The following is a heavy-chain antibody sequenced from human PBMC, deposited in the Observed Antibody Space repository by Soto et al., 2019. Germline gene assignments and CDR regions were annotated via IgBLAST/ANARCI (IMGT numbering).Heavy chain of an antibody. CDR2: IYYSGST. Sequence: SETLSLTCTVSGGSISSSSYYWGWIRQPPGKGLEWIGSIYYSGSTYYNPSLKSRVTISIDTSKNQFSLKLTSVTAADMAVYYCARDGDYFGSGSPPLLSKWGQGTLVTVSS. CDR1: GGSISSSSYY. D-gene: IGHD3-10*01. V-gene: IGHV4-39*07. J-gene: IGHJ4*02. CDR3: ARDGDYFGSGSPPLLSK.